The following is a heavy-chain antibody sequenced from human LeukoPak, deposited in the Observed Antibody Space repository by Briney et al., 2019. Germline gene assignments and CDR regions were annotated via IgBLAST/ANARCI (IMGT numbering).Heavy chain of an antibody. V-gene: IGHV4-34*01. CDR1: GGSFSGYY. Sequence: PSETLSLTCAVYGGSFSGYYWSWIRQPPGKGLEWIGEINHSGSTNYNPSLKSRVTISVDTSKNQFSLKLSSVTAADTAVYYCATYSSGWYGFDYWGQGTLVTVSS. J-gene: IGHJ4*02. D-gene: IGHD6-19*01. CDR3: ATYSSGWYGFDY. CDR2: INHSGST.